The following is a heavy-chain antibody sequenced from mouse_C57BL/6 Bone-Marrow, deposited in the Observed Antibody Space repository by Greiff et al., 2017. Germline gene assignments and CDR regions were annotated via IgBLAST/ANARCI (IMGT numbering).Heavy chain of an antibody. CDR3: SRPYYSNYWYFDV. J-gene: IGHJ1*03. CDR2: IYPGSGST. V-gene: IGHV1-55*01. D-gene: IGHD2-5*01. CDR1: GYTFTSYW. Sequence: QVQLQQPGAELVKPGASVTMSCKASGYTFTSYWITWVKQRPGQGLEWIGDIYPGSGSTNYNEKFKSKATVTVDTSSRPAYMQLRSLTSDDSAVYYCSRPYYSNYWYFDVWGTGTTVTVSS.